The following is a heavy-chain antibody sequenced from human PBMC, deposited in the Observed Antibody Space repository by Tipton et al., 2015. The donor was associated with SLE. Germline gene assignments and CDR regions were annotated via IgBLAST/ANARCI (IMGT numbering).Heavy chain of an antibody. CDR3: ARDGAFAYSSGWDFDY. Sequence: SLRLSCAASGFTFSSYAMHWVRQAPGKGLEWVAVISYDGSNKYYADSVKGRFTISRDNSKNTLYLQMNSLRAEDTDVYYCARDGAFAYSSGWDFDYWGQGTLVTVSS. J-gene: IGHJ4*02. V-gene: IGHV3-30-3*01. CDR1: GFTFSSYA. D-gene: IGHD6-19*01. CDR2: ISYDGSNK.